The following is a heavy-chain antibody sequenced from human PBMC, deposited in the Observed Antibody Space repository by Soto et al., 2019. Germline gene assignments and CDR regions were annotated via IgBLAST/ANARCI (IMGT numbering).Heavy chain of an antibody. CDR1: GFTFSDYW. CDR3: AKPRGISITMVRGVIHDFDY. Sequence: HPGGSLRLSCEVSGFTFSDYWMTWVRQAPEKGLEWVANINPDGSEANYGDSVKGRFTISRDNAQNSLSLQMNSLRVEDTAVYYCAKPRGISITMVRGVIHDFDYWGQGTLVTVSS. CDR2: INPDGSEA. J-gene: IGHJ4*02. V-gene: IGHV3-7*03. D-gene: IGHD3-10*01.